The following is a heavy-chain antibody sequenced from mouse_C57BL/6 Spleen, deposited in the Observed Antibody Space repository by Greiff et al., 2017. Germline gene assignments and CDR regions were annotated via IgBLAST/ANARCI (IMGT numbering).Heavy chain of an antibody. D-gene: IGHD4-1*01. V-gene: IGHV3-6*01. J-gene: IGHJ2*01. CDR1: GYSITSGYY. Sequence: EVQRVESGPGLVKPSQSLSLTCSVTGYSITSGYYWNWIRKFPGNKLEWMGYISYDGSNNYNPYLKNQISITRDTSKNQFFLKLNSVTTEDTATYYCARDRGLGRFDYWGQGTTLTVSS. CDR3: ARDRGLGRFDY. CDR2: ISYDGSN.